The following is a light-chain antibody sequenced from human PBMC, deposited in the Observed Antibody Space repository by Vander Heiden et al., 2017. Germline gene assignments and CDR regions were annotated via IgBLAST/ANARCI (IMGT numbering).Light chain of an antibody. V-gene: IGKV1-16*01. Sequence: DIQMTQSPSSLSASIGDRVTITCRASQGINNYLAWTQQKPGKAPQSLIYAASTLQSGVPLRFSGSGSGTDFTLTITSLQPEDFATYYCQQYGAYPITFGQGTRLEIE. CDR3: QQYGAYPIT. CDR2: AAS. CDR1: QGINNY. J-gene: IGKJ5*01.